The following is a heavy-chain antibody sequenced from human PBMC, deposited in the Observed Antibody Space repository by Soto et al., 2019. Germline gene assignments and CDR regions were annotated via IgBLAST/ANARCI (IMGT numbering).Heavy chain of an antibody. J-gene: IGHJ1*01. CDR1: GLTFSSYT. V-gene: IGHV3-23*01. CDR3: ASRIAVATSPH. Sequence: EVQLLESGGGLVQPGGSLRLSCAASGLTFSSYTMSWVRQAPGKGLEWVSVISSSGDSTYYADSVKGRFTISRDNPKNTVYLQMNSLRTEDTAVYYCASRIAVATSPHWGQGTLVTGSS. D-gene: IGHD6-19*01. CDR2: ISSSGDST.